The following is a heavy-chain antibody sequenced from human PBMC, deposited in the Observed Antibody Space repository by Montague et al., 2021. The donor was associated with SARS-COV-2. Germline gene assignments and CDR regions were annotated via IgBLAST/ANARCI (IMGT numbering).Heavy chain of an antibody. D-gene: IGHD1-1*01. V-gene: IGHV6-1*01. Sequence: CAISGDSDSTKLSAWNWNRQSPSRGLEWLGRTYYRSNWSHDYAPSVKSRIIVNPDTSKNQFSLQLNSVTPEDTAVYYCVRDHDQVFDYWGEGTLVTVSS. CDR2: TYYRSNWSH. CDR3: VRDHDQVFDY. J-gene: IGHJ4*02. CDR1: GDSDSTKLSA.